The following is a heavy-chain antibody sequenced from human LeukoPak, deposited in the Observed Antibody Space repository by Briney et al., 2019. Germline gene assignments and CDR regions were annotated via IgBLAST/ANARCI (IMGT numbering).Heavy chain of an antibody. CDR2: INPNSGGT. CDR3: VRAVVYYDSSGYYFDY. Sequence: ASVKVSCKASGYTFTSYYMHWVRQAPGQGLEWMGRINPNSGGTNYAQKFQGRVTMTRDTSISTAYMELSRLRSDDTAVYYCVRAVVYYDSSGYYFDYWGQGTLVTVSS. D-gene: IGHD3-22*01. CDR1: GYTFTSYY. V-gene: IGHV1-2*06. J-gene: IGHJ4*02.